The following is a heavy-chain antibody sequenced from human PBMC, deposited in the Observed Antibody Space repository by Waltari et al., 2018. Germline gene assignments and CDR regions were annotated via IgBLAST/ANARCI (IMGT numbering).Heavy chain of an antibody. D-gene: IGHD3-10*01. CDR1: GGTFSSYA. CDR3: ARDRVVRGVTRGYYYYMDV. Sequence: QVQLVQSGAEVKKPGSSVKVSCKASGGTFSSYAIRWVRQAPGHGLEWMGGIIPIFGTANYAQKFQGRVTITADESTSTAYMELSSLRSEDTAVYYCARDRVVRGVTRGYYYYMDVWGKGTTVTVSS. CDR2: IIPIFGTA. J-gene: IGHJ6*03. V-gene: IGHV1-69*01.